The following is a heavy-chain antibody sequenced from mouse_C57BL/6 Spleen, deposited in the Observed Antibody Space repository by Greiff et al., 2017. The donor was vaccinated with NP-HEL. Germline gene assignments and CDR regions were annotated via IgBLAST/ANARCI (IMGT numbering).Heavy chain of an antibody. CDR2: INPNNGGT. Sequence: VQLQQSGPELVKPGASVKISCKASGYTFTDYYMNWVKQSHGKSLEWIGDINPNNGGTSYNQKFKGKATLTVDKSSSTAYMELRSLTSEDSAVYYCASPITTVVATRWYFDVWGTGTTVTVSS. CDR1: GYTFTDYY. V-gene: IGHV1-26*01. D-gene: IGHD1-1*01. J-gene: IGHJ1*03. CDR3: ASPITTVVATRWYFDV.